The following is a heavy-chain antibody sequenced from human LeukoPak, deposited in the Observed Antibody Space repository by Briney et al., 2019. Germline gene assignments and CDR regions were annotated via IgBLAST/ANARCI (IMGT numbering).Heavy chain of an antibody. CDR3: ARDPSGYNHRFDC. Sequence: GGSLRLSCVASGFTFSSYSMDWVRQSPGKGLEWVSSVSSSSSYIYYAVSVKGRFPISRDNDKNSLYLKMPSVRAEDTAVYYCARDPSGYNHRFDCWGQGALVTVSS. V-gene: IGHV3-21*01. J-gene: IGHJ4*02. CDR1: GFTFSSYS. D-gene: IGHD5-12*01. CDR2: VSSSSSYI.